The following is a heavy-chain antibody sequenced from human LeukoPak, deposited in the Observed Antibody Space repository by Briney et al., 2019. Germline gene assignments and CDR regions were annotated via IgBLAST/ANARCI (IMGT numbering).Heavy chain of an antibody. CDR2: SYSGGDT. D-gene: IGHD3-10*01. J-gene: IGHJ4*02. CDR1: GFTVSRNY. CDR3: TTDLRWEFPPPGC. V-gene: IGHV3-53*01. Sequence: GGSLRLSCAASGFTVSRNYMSWVRQAPGKGLEWVSVSYSGGDTYYPDSVKGRFTVSRDNPKNTVYLQMNSLKPEDTAVYFCTTDLRWEFPPPGCWGQGTLVTVSS.